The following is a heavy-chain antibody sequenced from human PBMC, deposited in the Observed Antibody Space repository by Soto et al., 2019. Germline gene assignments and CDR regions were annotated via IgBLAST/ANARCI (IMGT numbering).Heavy chain of an antibody. Sequence: PSETLSLTCTVSGGSISISNYYWGWIRQPPGKGLEWFGSIYYTGTTHYNPSLKSRVTISVDTAKNQFSLELSSVTAADTAVYYCARHIRYCSGGSCYGYFHYWGQGTLVTVSS. D-gene: IGHD2-15*01. CDR2: IYYTGTT. J-gene: IGHJ4*02. CDR3: ARHIRYCSGGSCYGYFHY. V-gene: IGHV4-39*01. CDR1: GGSISISNYY.